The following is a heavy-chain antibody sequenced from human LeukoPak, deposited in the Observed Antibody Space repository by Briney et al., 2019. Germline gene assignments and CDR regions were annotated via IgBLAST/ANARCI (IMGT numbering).Heavy chain of an antibody. J-gene: IGHJ4*02. CDR1: GGSISSYY. CDR2: FYSTGST. D-gene: IGHD1-26*01. Sequence: PSETLSLTCTVSGGSISSYYWTWIRLPAGKGLEWIGRFYSTGSTNYNPSLKSRVTMSVDTSKNQFSLKLSSVTAADTAVYYCARDQYSGSLDYWGQGTLVTVSS. CDR3: ARDQYSGSLDY. V-gene: IGHV4-4*07.